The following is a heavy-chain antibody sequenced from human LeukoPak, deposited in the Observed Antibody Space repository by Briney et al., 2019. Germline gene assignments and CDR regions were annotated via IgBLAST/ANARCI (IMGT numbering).Heavy chain of an antibody. V-gene: IGHV3-48*04. J-gene: IGHJ4*02. CDR3: ARDEGRITMSY. Sequence: GGSLRLSCAASGFTFSSYAMSWVRQAPGKGLEWVSYISSSGSTIYYADSVKGRFTISRDNAKNSLYLQMNSLRAEDTAVYYCARDEGRITMSYWGQGTLVTVSS. CDR2: ISSSGSTI. CDR1: GFTFSSYA. D-gene: IGHD3-10*02.